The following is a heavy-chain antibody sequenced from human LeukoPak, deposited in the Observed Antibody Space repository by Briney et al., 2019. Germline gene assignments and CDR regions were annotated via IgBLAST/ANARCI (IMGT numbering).Heavy chain of an antibody. D-gene: IGHD2-21*02. CDR1: GYTFTGYY. CDR2: INPNSGGT. V-gene: IGHV1-2*02. CDR3: PRRAKQLYCGGDCPPGY. J-gene: IGHJ4*02. Sequence: ASVKVSCKASGYTFTGYYMHWVRQAPGQGLDWMGWINPNSGGTNYAQKFQGRVTMTRDTSISKAYMELSRLRSDDTAVYYCPRRAKQLYCGGDCPPGYWGQGTLVTVSS.